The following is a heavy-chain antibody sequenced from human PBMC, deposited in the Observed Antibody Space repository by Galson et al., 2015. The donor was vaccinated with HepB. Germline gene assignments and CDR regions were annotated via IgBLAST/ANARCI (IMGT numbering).Heavy chain of an antibody. CDR2: IKRKDDGGTT. J-gene: IGHJ4*02. D-gene: IGHD3-22*01. V-gene: IGHV3-15*01. Sequence: SLRLSCAASGFTFSNAWMTWVRQAPGKGLEWVGHIKRKDDGGTTDYAAPVKGRFTVSRDDSRNMLYLQMNSLKTEDTAVYYCTTGGPYISGYYYRWGQGTLVAISS. CDR3: TTGGPYISGYYYR. CDR1: GFTFSNAW.